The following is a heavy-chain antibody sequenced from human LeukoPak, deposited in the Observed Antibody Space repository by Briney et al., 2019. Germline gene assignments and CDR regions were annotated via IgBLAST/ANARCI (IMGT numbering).Heavy chain of an antibody. CDR2: IYYSGST. J-gene: IGHJ5*02. D-gene: IGHD2-15*01. CDR1: GGSISSYY. Sequence: PSETLSLTCTVSGGSISSYYWSWIRQPPGKGLEWIGYIYYSGSTNYNPSLKSRVTISVDMSKNHFSLKLSSVTAVDTAVYYCARVVAKDWFDPWGQGSLVTVSS. V-gene: IGHV4-59*01. CDR3: ARVVAKDWFDP.